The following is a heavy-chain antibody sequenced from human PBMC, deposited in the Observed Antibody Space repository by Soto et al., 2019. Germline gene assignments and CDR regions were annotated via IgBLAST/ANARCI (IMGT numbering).Heavy chain of an antibody. CDR2: IYYSGST. D-gene: IGHD6-6*01. CDR1: GGSISSSSYY. Sequence: QLQLQESGPGLVKPSETLSLTCTVSGGSISSSSYYWGWIRQPPGKGLEWIGSIYYSGSTYYNPSPKRRVTISVDTSRTQFSLKLSSVTAADTAVYYCARSYSSSSLNLDYWGQGTLVTVSS. V-gene: IGHV4-39*01. J-gene: IGHJ4*02. CDR3: ARSYSSSSLNLDY.